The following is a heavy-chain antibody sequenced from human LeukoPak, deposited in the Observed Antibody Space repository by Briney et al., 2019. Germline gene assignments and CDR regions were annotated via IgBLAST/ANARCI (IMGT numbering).Heavy chain of an antibody. CDR3: AGGYCSSTSCYTWGRGAYGMDV. D-gene: IGHD2-2*02. CDR2: ISAYNGNT. J-gene: IGHJ6*02. CDR1: GYTFTSYG. V-gene: IGHV1-18*01. Sequence: ASVKVSCKASGYTFTSYGISWVRQAPGQGLEWMGWISAYNGNTNYVQKLQGRVTMTTDTSTSTAYMELRSLRSDDTAVYYCAGGYCSSTSCYTWGRGAYGMDVWGQGTTVTVSS.